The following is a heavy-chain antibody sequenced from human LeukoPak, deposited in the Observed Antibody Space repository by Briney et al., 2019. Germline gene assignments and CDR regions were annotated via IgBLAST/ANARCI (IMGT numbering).Heavy chain of an antibody. J-gene: IGHJ6*02. CDR2: ISGSGGST. D-gene: IGHD5-18*01. V-gene: IGHV3-23*01. CDR3: AKDTAMVKGHYYGMDV. CDR1: GFTFSSYA. Sequence: GGPLGLSCAASGFTFSSYAMSWVRQAPGKGLEWVSAISGSGGSTYYADSVKGRFTISRDNSKNTLYLQMNSLRAEDTAVYYCAKDTAMVKGHYYGMDVWGQGTTVTVSS.